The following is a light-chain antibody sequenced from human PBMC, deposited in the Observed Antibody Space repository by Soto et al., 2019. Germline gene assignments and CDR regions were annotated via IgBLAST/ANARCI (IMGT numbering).Light chain of an antibody. J-gene: IGKJ1*01. CDR2: EAS. CDR1: QSTSTW. V-gene: IGKV1-5*03. CDR3: QQYITYPYA. Sequence: DIQMTQSPSTLSASVGDRVTITCRASQSTSTWLAWYQQRPGKTPKLLISEASKLESGVPSRFSGSGPGTESTPTNSTLQPVDFATYYCQQYITYPYAFGKGTKVEIK.